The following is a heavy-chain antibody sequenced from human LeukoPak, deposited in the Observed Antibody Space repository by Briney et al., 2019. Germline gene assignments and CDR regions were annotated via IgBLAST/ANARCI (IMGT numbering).Heavy chain of an antibody. CDR2: ISGSGGST. Sequence: PGGSLRLSCAASGFTFSSYAMSWVRQAPGKGLEWVSGISGSGGSTYYADSVKGRLTISRDNSKNTLYLQMNSLRAEDTAVYYCAKDFSLSGPAPPRSGSYYNPVTAGGYWGQGTLVTVSS. CDR3: AKDFSLSGPAPPRSGSYYNPVTAGGY. D-gene: IGHD3-10*01. CDR1: GFTFSSYA. V-gene: IGHV3-23*01. J-gene: IGHJ4*02.